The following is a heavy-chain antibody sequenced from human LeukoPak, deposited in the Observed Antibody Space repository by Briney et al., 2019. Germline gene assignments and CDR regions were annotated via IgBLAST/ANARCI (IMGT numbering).Heavy chain of an antibody. CDR2: ISGSADSRDYA. CDR3: AKFPCATGSVTRDC. V-gene: IGHV3-23*01. D-gene: IGHD4-17*01. Sequence: GGSLRLSCVASGFSFSRFAMSWVRQTPGKGLEWVATISGSADSRDYADYADSVKGRFTISRDNSKDTLWLEMNSLRVEDTALYYCAKFPCATGSVTRDCWGQGTLVTVTS. J-gene: IGHJ4*02. CDR1: GFSFSRFA.